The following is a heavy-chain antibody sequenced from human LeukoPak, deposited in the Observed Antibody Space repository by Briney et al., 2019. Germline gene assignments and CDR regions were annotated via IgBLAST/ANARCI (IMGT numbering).Heavy chain of an antibody. V-gene: IGHV3-7*01. Sequence: PGGSLRLSCAASEFTFSSYWMSWVRQAPGKGLEWVANIKQDGSEKYYVDSVKGRFTISRDNAKNSLYLQMNSLSAEDTAVYYCASLPAADDYWGQGTLVTVSS. J-gene: IGHJ4*02. CDR1: EFTFSSYW. D-gene: IGHD6-13*01. CDR3: ASLPAADDY. CDR2: IKQDGSEK.